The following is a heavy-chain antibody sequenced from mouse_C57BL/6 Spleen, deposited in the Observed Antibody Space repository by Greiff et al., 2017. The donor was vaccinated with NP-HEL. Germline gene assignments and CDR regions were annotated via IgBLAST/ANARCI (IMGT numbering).Heavy chain of an antibody. CDR3: AREGFHGSSSGDY. CDR2: IDPSDSET. V-gene: IGHV1-52*01. CDR1: GYTFTSYW. D-gene: IGHD1-1*01. Sequence: QVQLKQPGAELVRPGSSVKLSCKASGYTFTSYWMHWVKQRPIQGLEWIGNIDPSDSETHYNQKFKDKATLTVDKSSSTAYMQLSSLTSEDSAVYYCAREGFHGSSSGDYWGQGTTLTVSS. J-gene: IGHJ2*01.